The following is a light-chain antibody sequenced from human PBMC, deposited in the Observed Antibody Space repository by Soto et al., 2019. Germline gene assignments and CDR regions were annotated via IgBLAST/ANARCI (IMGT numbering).Light chain of an antibody. Sequence: DIQMTQSPSSLSASVGDRVTITCRTSQNIDNYLNWYQQESGRAPKLLIYTASNLQSGVPSRFSGSRSATDFTLTFSSLQPEEFATYYCLQSYCHPRTFGQGTTVES. CDR3: LQSYCHPRT. CDR2: TAS. J-gene: IGKJ1*01. V-gene: IGKV1-39*01. CDR1: QNIDNY.